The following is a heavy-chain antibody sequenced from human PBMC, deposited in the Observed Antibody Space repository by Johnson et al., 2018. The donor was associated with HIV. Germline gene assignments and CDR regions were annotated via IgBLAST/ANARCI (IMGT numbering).Heavy chain of an antibody. CDR1: GFTVSSNY. V-gene: IGHV3-66*01. J-gene: IGHJ3*02. CDR2: IYSGGST. Sequence: VQLVESGGGLVQPGGSLRLSCAASGFTVSSNYMSWVRQAPGKGLEWVSVIYSGGSTHYADSVKGRFTISRDNAKNSLYLQMNSLRAEDTAVYYCARAHYGSGSLDIWGQGTMVTVSS. D-gene: IGHD3-10*01. CDR3: ARAHYGSGSLDI.